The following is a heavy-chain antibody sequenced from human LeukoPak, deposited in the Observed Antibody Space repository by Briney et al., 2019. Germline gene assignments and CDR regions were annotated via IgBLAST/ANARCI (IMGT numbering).Heavy chain of an antibody. V-gene: IGHV1-69*05. J-gene: IGHJ3*02. CDR1: GGTFSSYA. D-gene: IGHD4-11*01. CDR2: IIPIFGTA. CDR3: ARFYSNLDAFDI. Sequence: SVKVSCKASGGTFSSYAISWVRQAPGQGLEWMGGIIPIFGTANCAQKFQGRVTITRDMSTSTAYMELSRLRSDDTAVYYCARFYSNLDAFDIWGQGTMVTVSS.